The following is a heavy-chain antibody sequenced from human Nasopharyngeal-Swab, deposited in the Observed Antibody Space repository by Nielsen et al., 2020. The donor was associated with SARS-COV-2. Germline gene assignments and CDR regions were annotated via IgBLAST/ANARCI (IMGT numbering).Heavy chain of an antibody. Sequence: SETLSLTCTVSGGSMSNYYWSWTRQPPGKGLEWIGYIYYSGTTNYNSSLKSRVTISVDTSKNQFSLKLSSVTAADTAVYYGARYIGGFSYATDCFDYWGQGTLVTVSS. CDR3: ARYIGGFSYATDCFDY. CDR1: GGSMSNYY. J-gene: IGHJ4*02. V-gene: IGHV4-59*01. D-gene: IGHD5-18*01. CDR2: IYYSGTT.